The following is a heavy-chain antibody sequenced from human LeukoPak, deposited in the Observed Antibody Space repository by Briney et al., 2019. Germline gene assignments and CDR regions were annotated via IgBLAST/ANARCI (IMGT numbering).Heavy chain of an antibody. D-gene: IGHD3-3*01. Sequence: PSETLSLTCAVYGGSFSGYYWGWIRQPPGKGLEWIGSIYYSGSTYYNPSLKSRVTISVDTSKNQFSLKLSSVTAADTAVYYCARDVKYYDFWSGYYTFCDYFDYWGQGTLVTVSS. CDR2: IYYSGST. CDR3: ARDVKYYDFWSGYYTFCDYFDY. CDR1: GGSFSGYY. J-gene: IGHJ4*02. V-gene: IGHV4-34*01.